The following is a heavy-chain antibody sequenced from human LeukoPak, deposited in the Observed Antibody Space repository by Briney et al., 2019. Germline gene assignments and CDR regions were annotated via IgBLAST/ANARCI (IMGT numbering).Heavy chain of an antibody. Sequence: GGSLRLSCAASGFTFSSYWMSWVRQAPGKGLEWVANIKQDGSEKYYVDSVKGRFTISRDNAKNSLYLQMNRLRAEDTAVYYCAREKTSDYYGSGKAYGMDVWGQGTTVTVSS. D-gene: IGHD3-10*01. CDR2: IKQDGSEK. V-gene: IGHV3-7*01. CDR3: AREKTSDYYGSGKAYGMDV. J-gene: IGHJ6*02. CDR1: GFTFSSYW.